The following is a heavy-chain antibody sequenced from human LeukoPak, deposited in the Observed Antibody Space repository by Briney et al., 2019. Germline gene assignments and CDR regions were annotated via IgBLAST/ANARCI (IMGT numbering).Heavy chain of an antibody. Sequence: GGSLRLSCAASGFTFSSYSMNWVRQAPGKGLEWVSSISSSSSYIYYADSVKGRFTISRDNAKNSLYLQMNSLRAEDTAVYYCARDGTAVGINYDYWGQGTLVTVSS. V-gene: IGHV3-21*04. CDR2: ISSSSSYI. CDR3: ARDGTAVGINYDY. CDR1: GFTFSSYS. D-gene: IGHD6-13*01. J-gene: IGHJ4*02.